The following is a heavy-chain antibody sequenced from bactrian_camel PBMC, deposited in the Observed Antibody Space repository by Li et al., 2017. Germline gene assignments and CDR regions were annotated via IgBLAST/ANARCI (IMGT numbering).Heavy chain of an antibody. Sequence: QVQLVESGRALVQPGGSLGLSCAASGFGYNDYGSYCMAWFRQAPGKERERVARITTRGTIDYYAHSVKDRFTLTRDNARNTAYLDMNNLKPEDTAMYYCAADPAPYGGSEVCLSTYRYWGQGTQVTVS. CDR1: GFGYNDYGSYC. J-gene: IGHJ4*01. CDR3: AADPAPYGGSEVCLSTYRY. V-gene: IGHV3S1*01. D-gene: IGHD6*01. CDR2: ITTRGTID.